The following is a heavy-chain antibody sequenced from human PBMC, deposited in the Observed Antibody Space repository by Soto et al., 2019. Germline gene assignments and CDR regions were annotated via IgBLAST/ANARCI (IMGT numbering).Heavy chain of an antibody. CDR3: ARVVVVPAAIPVYYHHYLLYF. CDR2: ISAYKGNT. Sequence: GVSVNVSCKASGYTFTSYGISWVRQAPGQGLEWIEWISAYKGNTNYAQKLQGVVTMTTDTSTSTAYMDLRSLRSDDTAVYYCARVVVVPAAIPVYYHHYLLYFCGQGSTVTGS. CDR1: GYTFTSYG. V-gene: IGHV1-18*04. D-gene: IGHD2-2*01. J-gene: IGHJ6*02.